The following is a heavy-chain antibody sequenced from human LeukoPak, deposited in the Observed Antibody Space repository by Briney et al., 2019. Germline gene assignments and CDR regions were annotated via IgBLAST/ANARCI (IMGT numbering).Heavy chain of an antibody. Sequence: ASVKVSCKASGYTFTIYGISWVRQAPGQGLEWMGWISAYNGKTNYPQKLQGRVTMTTDTSTSTAYMELRSLRSDDTAVYYCARDSSGTFDYWGQGTLVTVSS. CDR1: GYTFTIYG. CDR2: ISAYNGKT. V-gene: IGHV1-18*01. CDR3: ARDSSGTFDY. D-gene: IGHD3-3*01. J-gene: IGHJ4*02.